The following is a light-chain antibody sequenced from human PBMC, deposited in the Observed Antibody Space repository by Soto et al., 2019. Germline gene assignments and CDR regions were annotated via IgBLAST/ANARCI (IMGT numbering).Light chain of an antibody. CDR3: AAWDDSLNGVV. CDR2: SNT. Sequence: QSVLTQPPSASGTPGQTIAISCSGGSSNIGSHTVNWYQQLPGTAPRLLICSNTQRPSGVPDRFSGSKSGTSASLAISGLQSEYEGDYYCAAWDDSLNGVVFGGGTQLTVL. CDR1: SSNIGSHT. J-gene: IGLJ2*01. V-gene: IGLV1-44*01.